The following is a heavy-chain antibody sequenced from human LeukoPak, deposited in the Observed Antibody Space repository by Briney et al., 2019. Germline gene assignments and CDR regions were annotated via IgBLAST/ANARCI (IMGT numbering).Heavy chain of an antibody. J-gene: IGHJ4*02. CDR3: AKARDGGEFDY. D-gene: IGHD3-10*01. CDR1: GFTFSSYG. Sequence: PGRSLRLSCAASGFTFSSYGMHWVRQAPGKGLEWVAVISYDGSNKYYADSVKSRFTISRDNSKNTLYLQMNSLRAEDTAAYYCAKARDGGEFDYWGQGTLVTVSS. CDR2: ISYDGSNK. V-gene: IGHV3-30*18.